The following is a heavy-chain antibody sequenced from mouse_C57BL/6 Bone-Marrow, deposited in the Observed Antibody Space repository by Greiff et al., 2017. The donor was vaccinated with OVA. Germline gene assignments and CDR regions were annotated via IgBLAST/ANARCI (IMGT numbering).Heavy chain of an antibody. CDR3: TRDRSPLYYYGSSYWYFDV. CDR2: ISSGGDYI. CDR1: GFTFSSYA. J-gene: IGHJ1*03. Sequence: EVQGVESGEGLVKPGGSLKLSCAASGFTFSSYAMSWVRQTPEKRLEWVAYISSGGDYIYYADTVKGRFTISRDNARNTLYLQMSSLKSEDTAMYYCTRDRSPLYYYGSSYWYFDVWGTGTTVTVSS. D-gene: IGHD1-1*01. V-gene: IGHV5-9-1*02.